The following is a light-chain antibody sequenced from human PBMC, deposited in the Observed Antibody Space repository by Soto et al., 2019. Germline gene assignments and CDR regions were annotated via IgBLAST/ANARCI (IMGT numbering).Light chain of an antibody. CDR2: KVS. V-gene: IGKV2-30*01. CDR3: MQGTHWPYT. J-gene: IGKJ2*01. Sequence: DVVMTQSPLSLPVTLGQPASISCRSSQSLVTSDGNTYLNWFQQRPGQSPRRLIYKVSNRDSGVPERFSCSESGTDFTLKISRVESEDVGVYYCMQGTHWPYTFGQGTKLEIK. CDR1: QSLVTSDGNTY.